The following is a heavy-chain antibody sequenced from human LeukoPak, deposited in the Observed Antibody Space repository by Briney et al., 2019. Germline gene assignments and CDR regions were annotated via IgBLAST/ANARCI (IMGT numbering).Heavy chain of an antibody. Sequence: SETLSLTCSVSGGAIISYYWSWIRQPAGKGPEWIGRIYPTGNTDYNPSLKTRVTMSTDLSKKQFSLRLRSVTAADTAVYYCARLKFYDSTGYSPGYCMDVWGKGTAVTVSS. D-gene: IGHD3-22*01. CDR1: GGAIISYY. CDR3: ARLKFYDSTGYSPGYCMDV. J-gene: IGHJ6*03. CDR2: IYPTGNT. V-gene: IGHV4-4*07.